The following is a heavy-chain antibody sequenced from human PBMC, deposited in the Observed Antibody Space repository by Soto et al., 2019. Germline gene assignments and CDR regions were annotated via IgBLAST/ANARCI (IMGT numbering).Heavy chain of an antibody. CDR3: ARAGGFEVVTIFDY. Sequence: SETLSVTCTVSGGSIGSYYWSWIRQPAGKGLEYIGRIYASGTTNYNPSLKSRVTMSVDAFENQFSLRLTSVTAADTAVYYCARAGGFEVVTIFDYWGRGTLVTVSS. CDR1: GGSIGSYY. D-gene: IGHD3-3*01. V-gene: IGHV4-4*07. J-gene: IGHJ4*02. CDR2: IYASGTT.